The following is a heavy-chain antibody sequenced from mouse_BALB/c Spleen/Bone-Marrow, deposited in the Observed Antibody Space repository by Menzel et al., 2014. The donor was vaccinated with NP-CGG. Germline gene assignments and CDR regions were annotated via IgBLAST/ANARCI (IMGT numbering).Heavy chain of an antibody. V-gene: IGHV4-1*02. Sequence: EVQLQQSGGGLVQPGGSLKLSCAASGFDFSRYWMSWVRQAPGEGLEWIGEINPGSSTINYTPSLKDKFIISRDNAKNTLYLQMSKVRSEDTALYYCARNGYYGYSDYWGQGTTLTVSS. D-gene: IGHD2-1*01. CDR3: ARNGYYGYSDY. J-gene: IGHJ2*01. CDR1: GFDFSRYW. CDR2: INPGSSTI.